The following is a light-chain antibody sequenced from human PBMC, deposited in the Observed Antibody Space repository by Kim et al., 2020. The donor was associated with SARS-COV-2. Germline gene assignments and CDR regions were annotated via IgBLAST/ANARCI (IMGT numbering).Light chain of an antibody. CDR1: SSDVGGYNC. CDR3: CSYAGSPPYV. J-gene: IGLJ1*01. Sequence: QSALTQPRSVSGSPGQSVTISCTGTSSDVGGYNCVSWYQQHLGKAPKLMIYDVSERPSGVHDRFSGSKSGNTASLTISGLQDEDEADYSCCSYAGSPPYVFGTGTKVTVL. V-gene: IGLV2-11*01. CDR2: DVS.